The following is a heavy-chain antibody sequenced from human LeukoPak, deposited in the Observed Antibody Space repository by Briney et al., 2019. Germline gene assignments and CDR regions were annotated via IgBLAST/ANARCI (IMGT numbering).Heavy chain of an antibody. CDR3: AAAHMYSSSWSSDAFDI. D-gene: IGHD6-13*01. J-gene: IGHJ3*02. CDR1: GFTFTSSA. V-gene: IGHV1-58*01. CDR2: IVVGSGNT. Sequence: SVKVSCKASGFTFTSSAVQWVRQARGQRLEWIGWIVVGSGNTNYAQKFQERVTITRDMSTSTAYMELSSLRSEDTAVYYCAAAHMYSSSWSSDAFDIWGQGTMVTVSS.